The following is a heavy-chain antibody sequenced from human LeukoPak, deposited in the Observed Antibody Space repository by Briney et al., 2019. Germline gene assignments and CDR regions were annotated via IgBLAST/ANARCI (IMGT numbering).Heavy chain of an antibody. V-gene: IGHV1-2*02. CDR3: ARDPVSSSGWWEFDY. Sequence: ASVKVSCTASVYTFTAYYMHWVRQAPGQGLEWMGWINPNSGGTNYAQKFQGRVTMTRDTSISTAYMELSRLRSDDTAVYYCARDPVSSSGWWEFDYWGQGTLVTVSS. D-gene: IGHD6-19*01. J-gene: IGHJ4*02. CDR1: VYTFTAYY. CDR2: INPNSGGT.